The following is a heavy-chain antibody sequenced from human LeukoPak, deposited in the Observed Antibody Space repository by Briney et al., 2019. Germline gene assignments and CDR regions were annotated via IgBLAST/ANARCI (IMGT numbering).Heavy chain of an antibody. CDR1: GFTFSSYE. D-gene: IGHD6-6*01. V-gene: IGHV3-48*03. J-gene: IGHJ3*02. CDR3: ARWPFSSSHPGDAFDI. CDR2: ISSSGSTI. Sequence: SGGSLRLSCAASGFTFSSYEMNWVRQAPGKGLEWVSYISSSGSTIYYADSVKGRFTISRDNAKNSLYLQMNSLRAEDTAVYYCARWPFSSSHPGDAFDIWGQGTMVTVSS.